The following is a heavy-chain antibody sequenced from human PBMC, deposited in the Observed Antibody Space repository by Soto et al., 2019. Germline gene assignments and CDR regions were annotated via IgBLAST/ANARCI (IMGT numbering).Heavy chain of an antibody. V-gene: IGHV4-39*07. CDR1: GGSVSSNSYS. Sequence: SETLSLTCTVSGGSVSSNSYSWGWIRQSPGKGLEWIGTIYSSENTYYNPSLLSRVTISVDTSKNEFSLRLSSVTAADTAVYYCARLYRDFVMDVWGQGTTVTVSS. CDR2: IYSSENT. CDR3: ARLYRDFVMDV. J-gene: IGHJ6*02. D-gene: IGHD3-16*01.